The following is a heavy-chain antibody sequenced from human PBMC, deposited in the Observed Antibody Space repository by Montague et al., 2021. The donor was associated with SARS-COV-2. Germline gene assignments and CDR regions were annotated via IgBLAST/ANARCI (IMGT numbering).Heavy chain of an antibody. V-gene: IGHV4-39*01. CDR2: FYYTGYT. Sequence: SETLSLTCAVSGASTSSNSYYWGWIRQPPGKGLDWIGSFYYTGYTCYTPSLKSRVTISGDTSKNQFSLKLTSVTAADTAVYYCARTVGDCSSDSCYAVRWGQGTAVTVSS. D-gene: IGHD2-2*01. J-gene: IGHJ4*02. CDR1: GASTSSNSYY. CDR3: ARTVGDCSSDSCYAVR.